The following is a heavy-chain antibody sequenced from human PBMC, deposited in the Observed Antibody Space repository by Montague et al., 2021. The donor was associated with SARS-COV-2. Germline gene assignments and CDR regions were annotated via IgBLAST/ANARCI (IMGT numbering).Heavy chain of an antibody. CDR3: ARVRSITMIVVVITPMGWFDP. J-gene: IGHJ5*02. D-gene: IGHD3-22*01. V-gene: IGHV4-38-2*02. CDR2: IYHSGST. Sequence: SETLSLTCTVSGYSISSGYYWGWIRQPPGKGLEWIGSIYHSGSTYYNPSLKSQVTISVDTSKNQFSLKLSSVTAADTAVYYCARVRSITMIVVVITPMGWFDPWGQGTLVTVSS. CDR1: GYSISSGYY.